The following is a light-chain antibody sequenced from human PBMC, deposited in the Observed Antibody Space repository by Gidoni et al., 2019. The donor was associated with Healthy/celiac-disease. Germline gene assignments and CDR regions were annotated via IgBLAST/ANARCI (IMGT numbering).Light chain of an antibody. CDR1: QSISSY. CDR2: AAS. V-gene: IGKV1-39*01. Sequence: DSQMTQSPSSLSASVGDRVTITCRASQSISSYLNWYQQKPAKAPKLLIYAASSLQSGVPSRFSGGGCRKDFPLTISSLQPEDFATYCCQQGYSTPLTFGGGTKVEIK. J-gene: IGKJ4*01. CDR3: QQGYSTPLT.